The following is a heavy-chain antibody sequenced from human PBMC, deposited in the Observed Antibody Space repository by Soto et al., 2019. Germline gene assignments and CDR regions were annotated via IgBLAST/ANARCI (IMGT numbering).Heavy chain of an antibody. D-gene: IGHD3-3*01. Sequence: GGSLRLSCAASGFIFRDFFMSWIRQVPGKGLEWLSKISSSSSSTDYADSVKGRFTISRDNAKNSLNLQMSSLRAEDTAVYYCARDRGGGSIFGGHYGMDVWGQGTTVTVS. V-gene: IGHV3-11*06. CDR1: GFIFRDFF. J-gene: IGHJ6*02. CDR3: ARDRGGGSIFGGHYGMDV. CDR2: ISSSSSST.